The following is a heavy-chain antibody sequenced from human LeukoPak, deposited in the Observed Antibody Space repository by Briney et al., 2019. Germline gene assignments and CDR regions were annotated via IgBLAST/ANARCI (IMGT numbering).Heavy chain of an antibody. CDR3: AKDRTGTTGADWFDP. D-gene: IGHD1-1*01. CDR1: RFTFSTYW. J-gene: IGHJ5*02. V-gene: IGHV3-30*02. Sequence: PGGSLRLSCAASRFTFSTYWMHWVRQAPGKGLEWVAFMRYDGSITYYAESVKGQFTVSRDNSMNTLSLQMNSLRADDTAVYYCAKDRTGTTGADWFDPWGQGTLVTVSS. CDR2: MRYDGSIT.